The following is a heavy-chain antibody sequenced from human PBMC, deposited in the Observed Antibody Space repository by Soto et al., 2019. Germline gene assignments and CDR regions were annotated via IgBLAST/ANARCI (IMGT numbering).Heavy chain of an antibody. V-gene: IGHV3-30-3*01. CDR2: ISYDGSNK. Sequence: QVQLVESGGGVVQPGRSLRLSCAASGFTFSSYAMHWVRQAPGKGLEWVAVISYDGSNKYYADSVKGRFTISRDNSKNALYLQMNSLRAGDTAVYYCARGMVGYSGYGGIYYWGQGTLVTVAS. J-gene: IGHJ4*02. D-gene: IGHD5-12*01. CDR3: ARGMVGYSGYGGIYY. CDR1: GFTFSSYA.